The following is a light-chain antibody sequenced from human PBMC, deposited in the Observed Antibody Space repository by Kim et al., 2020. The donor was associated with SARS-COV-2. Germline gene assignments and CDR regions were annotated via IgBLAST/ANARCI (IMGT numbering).Light chain of an antibody. CDR3: QEFGGAAYT. Sequence: EIVLTQSPGTLSLSPGERATLSCRASQSVDSSFLAWYQQKPGQAPTLLIYEASTRATGIPDRFSGSGSGTDFTLTISRLEPEDFAMYYCQEFGGAAYTFGQGTKLEN. CDR2: EAS. V-gene: IGKV3-20*01. CDR1: QSVDSSF. J-gene: IGKJ2*01.